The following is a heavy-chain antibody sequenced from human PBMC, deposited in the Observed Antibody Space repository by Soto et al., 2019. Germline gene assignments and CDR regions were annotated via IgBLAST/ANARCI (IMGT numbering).Heavy chain of an antibody. Sequence: ASVKVSCKASGYTFTSYGISWVRQAPGQGLEWMGWISAYNGNTNYAQKLQGRVTMTTDTSTSTAYMELRSLRSDDTAVYYCARGSDSRSYPWPGYFDYWGQGTLVTVSS. D-gene: IGHD1-26*01. CDR3: ARGSDSRSYPWPGYFDY. V-gene: IGHV1-18*04. CDR1: GYTFTSYG. CDR2: ISAYNGNT. J-gene: IGHJ4*02.